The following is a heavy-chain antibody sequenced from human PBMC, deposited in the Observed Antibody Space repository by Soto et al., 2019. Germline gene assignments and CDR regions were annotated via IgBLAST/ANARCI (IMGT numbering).Heavy chain of an antibody. D-gene: IGHD5-12*01. V-gene: IGHV3-33*01. CDR1: GFTFSSYG. CDR2: IWYDGSNK. CDR3: ARAGEDIVATNQNWFDP. Sequence: QGQLVESERGVVQPGRSLRLCCAASGFTFSSYGMHWVRQAPGKGLEWVAVIWYDGSNKYYADSVKGRFTISRDNSKNTLYLQMNSLRAEDTAVYYCARAGEDIVATNQNWFDPWGQGTLVTVSS. J-gene: IGHJ5*02.